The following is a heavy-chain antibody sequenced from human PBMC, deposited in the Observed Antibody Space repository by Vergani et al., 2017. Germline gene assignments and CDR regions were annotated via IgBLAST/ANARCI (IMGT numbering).Heavy chain of an antibody. Sequence: QVQMQESGPGLVKTSETLSLTCSASGAPISYWCWSWLRQPAGKGLEWIGRLCPSGSTNYKPSLKSRITMSIDTSNNQFSLKLTSVTAAKPAVYYCATGAGPFDIWGQGTLVTVSS. CDR3: ATGAGPFDI. D-gene: IGHD7-27*01. CDR1: GAPISYWC. V-gene: IGHV4-4*07. J-gene: IGHJ4*02. CDR2: LCPSGST.